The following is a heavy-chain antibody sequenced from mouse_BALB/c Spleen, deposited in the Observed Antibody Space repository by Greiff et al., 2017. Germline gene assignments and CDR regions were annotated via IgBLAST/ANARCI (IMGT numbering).Heavy chain of an antibody. J-gene: IGHJ2*01. D-gene: IGHD2-14*01. Sequence: EVQLVESGGGLVQPGGSRKLSCAASGFTFSSFGMHWVRQAPEKGLEWVAYISSGSSTIYYADTVKGRFTISRDNPKNTLFLQMTSLRSEDTAMYYCARSDRYDAVFDYWGQGTTLTVSS. V-gene: IGHV5-17*02. CDR1: GFTFSSFG. CDR2: ISSGSSTI. CDR3: ARSDRYDAVFDY.